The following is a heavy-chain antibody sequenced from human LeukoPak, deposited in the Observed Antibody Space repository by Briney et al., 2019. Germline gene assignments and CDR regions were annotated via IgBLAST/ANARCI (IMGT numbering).Heavy chain of an antibody. J-gene: IGHJ2*01. CDR3: ARQSCTDTSGTVLRWYFDL. CDR1: GDSISSNHYY. CDR2: FYYRGSP. V-gene: IGHV4-39*01. D-gene: IGHD6-25*01. Sequence: PSETLSLTCTVSGDSISSNHYYWRWLRQPPGQVLERIGCFYYRGSPYYNPSLKSRVTISVDTSKNHFSLRLSSVPAADTAIYYCARQSCTDTSGTVLRWYFDLWGRGTVVTVSS.